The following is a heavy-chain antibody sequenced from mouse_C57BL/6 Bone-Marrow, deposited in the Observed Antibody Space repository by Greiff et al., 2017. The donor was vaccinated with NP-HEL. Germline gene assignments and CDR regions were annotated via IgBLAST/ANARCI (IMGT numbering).Heavy chain of an antibody. CDR1: GFTFSDYG. J-gene: IGHJ3*01. Sequence: EVKLMESGGGLVQPGGSLKLSCAASGFTFSDYGMAWVRQAPRKGPEWVAFISNLAYSIYYADTVTGRFTISRENAKNTLYLEMSSLRSEDTAMYYCARHGDGSFAYWGQGTLVTVSA. CDR2: ISNLAYSI. D-gene: IGHD2-3*01. CDR3: ARHGDGSFAY. V-gene: IGHV5-15*01.